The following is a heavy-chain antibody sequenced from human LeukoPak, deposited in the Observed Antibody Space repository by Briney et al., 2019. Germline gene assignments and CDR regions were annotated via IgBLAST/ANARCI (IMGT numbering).Heavy chain of an antibody. CDR1: GYTFTSYY. CDR2: INPRGGST. V-gene: IGHV1-46*03. CDR3: ARAGDYYGSGSYSNYFDY. Sequence: GASVKVSCKASGYTFTSYYMHWVRQAPGQGREWMGIINPRGGSTSYAQKFQGRVTMTRDTSTSTVYMELSSLRSEDTAVYYCARAGDYYGSGSYSNYFDYWGQGTLITVSS. J-gene: IGHJ4*02. D-gene: IGHD3-10*01.